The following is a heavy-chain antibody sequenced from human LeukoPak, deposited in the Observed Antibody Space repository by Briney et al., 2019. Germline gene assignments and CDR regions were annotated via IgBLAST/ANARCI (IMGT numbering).Heavy chain of an antibody. CDR2: INSGGSSI. V-gene: IGHV3-74*03. D-gene: IGHD5-12*01. CDR1: GFTFSSYW. Sequence: GSLRLSCAASGFTFSSYWMHWVRQAPGKGLVWVSRINSGGSSITYADSVKGRFTISRDNAKNTLYLQMNSLRVEDTAVYYCAREGRVSGYDFDCWGQGTLVTVSS. J-gene: IGHJ4*02. CDR3: AREGRVSGYDFDC.